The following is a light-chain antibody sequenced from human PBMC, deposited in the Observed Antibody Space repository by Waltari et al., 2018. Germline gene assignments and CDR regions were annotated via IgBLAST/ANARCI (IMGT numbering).Light chain of an antibody. CDR3: QQYYDGPRT. CDR2: GAS. J-gene: IGKJ1*01. Sequence: DIQMTQSPSSLSASFGDRVTITCRASQDISNSLAWYQQKLGRAPKLLLHGASRLESGVPSRFSGRGSGTDYTLTISSLQPEDFATYYCQQYYDGPRTFGQGTKEELK. CDR1: QDISNS. V-gene: IGKV1-NL1*01.